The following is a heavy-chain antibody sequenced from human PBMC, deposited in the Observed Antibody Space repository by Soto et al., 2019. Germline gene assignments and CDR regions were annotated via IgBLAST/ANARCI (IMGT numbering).Heavy chain of an antibody. V-gene: IGHV3-30-3*02. CDR2: ISYDGSDK. D-gene: IGHD3-10*01. J-gene: IGHJ4*02. Sequence: WGSLRLSCAASGFTFSSDGMHWVSQAPGKGLEWVALISYDGSDKDYADSVKGRFTISRDNSKNTLYLQMNSLRAEDTAVYYCVKSLRGIIIDFDCWGQGTLVTVSS. CDR3: VKSLRGIIIDFDC. CDR1: GFTFSSDG.